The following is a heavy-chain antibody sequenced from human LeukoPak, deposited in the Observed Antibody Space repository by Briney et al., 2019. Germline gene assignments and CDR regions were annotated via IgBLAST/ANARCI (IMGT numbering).Heavy chain of an antibody. Sequence: GGSLRLSCAASGFTFSSYGMHWVRQAPGKGLEWVAVISYDGSNKYYADSVKGRFTISRDNSKNTLYLQMNSLRAEDTAVYYCARDFYSGYDFPPTHDYWGQGTLVTVSS. J-gene: IGHJ4*02. D-gene: IGHD5-12*01. CDR2: ISYDGSNK. CDR1: GFTFSSYG. CDR3: ARDFYSGYDFPPTHDY. V-gene: IGHV3-30*03.